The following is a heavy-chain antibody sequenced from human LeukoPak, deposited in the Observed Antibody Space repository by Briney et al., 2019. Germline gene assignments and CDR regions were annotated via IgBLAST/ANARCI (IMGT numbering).Heavy chain of an antibody. D-gene: IGHD3-10*01. CDR3: ARLGPMVRGVII. Sequence: ASVKVSCKASGYTFTSYDINWVRQATGQGLEWMGRMNPNSGNTGYAQKFQGRVTMTRNTSISTAYMELSSLRSEDTAVYYCARLGPMVRGVIIWGQGTLVTVSS. CDR1: GYTFTSYD. J-gene: IGHJ4*02. V-gene: IGHV1-8*01. CDR2: MNPNSGNT.